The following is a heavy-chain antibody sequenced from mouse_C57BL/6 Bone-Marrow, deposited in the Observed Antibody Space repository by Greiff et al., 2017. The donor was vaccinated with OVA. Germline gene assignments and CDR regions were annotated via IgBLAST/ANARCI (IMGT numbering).Heavy chain of an antibody. CDR2: IYPRSGNT. V-gene: IGHV1-81*01. Sequence: QVQLQQSGAELVRPGASVKLSCKASGYTFTSYGISWVKQRTGQGLEWIGEIYPRSGNTYYNEKFKGKATLTADKSSSTAYMELRSLTSEDSAVSFCASGSLLLPLYVWGTGTTLTVSS. CDR1: GYTFTSYG. J-gene: IGHJ1*03. CDR3: ASGSLLLPLYV. D-gene: IGHD1-1*01.